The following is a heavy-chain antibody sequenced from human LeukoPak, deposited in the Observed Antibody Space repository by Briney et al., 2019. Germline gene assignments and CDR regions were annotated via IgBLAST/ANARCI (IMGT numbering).Heavy chain of an antibody. D-gene: IGHD6-13*01. CDR2: ISGSGGST. V-gene: IGHV3-23*01. CDR1: GFTFSSYA. Sequence: GGSLRLSCAASGFTFSSYAMSWVRRAPGKGLEWVSAISGSGGSTYYADSVKGRFTISRDNSKNTLYLQMNSLRAEDTAVYYCAKRGGSSSWYSNWFDPWGQGTLVTVSS. J-gene: IGHJ5*02. CDR3: AKRGGSSSWYSNWFDP.